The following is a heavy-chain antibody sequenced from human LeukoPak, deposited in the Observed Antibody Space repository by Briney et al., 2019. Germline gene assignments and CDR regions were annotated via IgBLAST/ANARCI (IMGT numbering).Heavy chain of an antibody. CDR2: INPNSGGT. CDR1: GYTFTGYY. J-gene: IGHJ4*02. Sequence: ASVKVSCKAFGYTFTGYYMHWVRQAPGQGLEWMGWINPNSGGTNYAQKFQGRVTMTRDTSISTAYMELSRLRSDDTAVYYCASRSTIFGPVDYWGQGTLVTVSS. V-gene: IGHV1-2*02. CDR3: ASRSTIFGPVDY. D-gene: IGHD3-3*01.